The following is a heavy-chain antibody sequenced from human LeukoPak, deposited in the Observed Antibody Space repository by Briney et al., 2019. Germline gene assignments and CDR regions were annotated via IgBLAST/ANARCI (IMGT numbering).Heavy chain of an antibody. CDR1: GYTFTGYY. Sequence: ASVKVSCKASGYTFTGYYMHWVRQAPGQGLEWMGWINPNSGGTNYAQKFQGRVTMTRDTSISTAYMELSRLRYDDTAVYYCARVRYYYDSSGYPDYWGQGTLVTVSS. J-gene: IGHJ4*02. D-gene: IGHD3-22*01. CDR2: INPNSGGT. CDR3: ARVRYYYDSSGYPDY. V-gene: IGHV1-2*02.